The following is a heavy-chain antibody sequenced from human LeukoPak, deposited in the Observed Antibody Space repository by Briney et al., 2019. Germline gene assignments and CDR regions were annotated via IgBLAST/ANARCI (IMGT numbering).Heavy chain of an antibody. CDR2: MNPDSGNT. J-gene: IGHJ6*02. CDR1: GYTFTSYD. CDR3: ARGGILRYLDWLGSGGMDV. D-gene: IGHD3-9*01. Sequence: ASVTVSCRTSGYTFTSYDIHWVRQAPGQGLEWMGWMNPDSGNTGYAQKFQGRVTMTRNTSISTAYMELSSLRSEDTAVYYCARGGILRYLDWLGSGGMDVWGQGTTVTVSS. V-gene: IGHV1-8*01.